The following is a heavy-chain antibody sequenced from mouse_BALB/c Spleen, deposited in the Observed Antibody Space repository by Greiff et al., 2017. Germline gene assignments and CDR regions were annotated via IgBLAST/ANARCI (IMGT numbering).Heavy chain of an antibody. J-gene: IGHJ3*01. D-gene: IGHD2-14*01. CDR3: ARGWEYDGGFAY. CDR1: GYTFTSYY. V-gene: IGHV1S56*01. Sequence: VQLQQSGPELVKPGASVRISCKASGYTFTSYYIHWVKQRPGQGLEWIGWIYPGNVNTKYNEKFKGKATLTADKSSSTAYMQLSSLTSEDSAVYFCARGWEYDGGFAYWGQGTLVTVSA. CDR2: IYPGNVNT.